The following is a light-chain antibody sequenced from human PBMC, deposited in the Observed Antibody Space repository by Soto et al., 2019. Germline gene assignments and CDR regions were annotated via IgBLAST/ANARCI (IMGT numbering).Light chain of an antibody. Sequence: ENVLTQSPGTLSLSPGERATVSCRASQSITGSYLAWYQQTPGQAPRLLIYGASSRATGVPDRFSCSESGTDFTLTISRLEPEDFAVYYCQQYYSIPLAFGAGTKVDIK. CDR1: QSITGSY. J-gene: IGKJ3*01. V-gene: IGKV3-20*01. CDR2: GAS. CDR3: QQYYSIPLA.